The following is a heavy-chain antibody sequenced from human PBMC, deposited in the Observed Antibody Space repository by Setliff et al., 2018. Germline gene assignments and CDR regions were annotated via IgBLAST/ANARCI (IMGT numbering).Heavy chain of an antibody. CDR2: ISPYTGNT. CDR1: GYTFTNYG. D-gene: IGHD2-8*01. J-gene: IGHJ4*02. Sequence: ASVKVSCKASGYTFTNYGITWVRQAPGQGLEWMGWISPYTGNTFYAPQFQGRVIMTTDTSAKTAYMDLRSLRSDDTAVYYCSRLVRYCTTTTCQRASGAEFWGQGTLVTVSS. V-gene: IGHV1-18*01. CDR3: SRLVRYCTTTTCQRASGAEF.